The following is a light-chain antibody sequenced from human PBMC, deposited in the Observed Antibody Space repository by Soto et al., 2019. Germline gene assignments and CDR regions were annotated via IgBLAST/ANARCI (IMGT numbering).Light chain of an antibody. CDR1: QRFGSSN. V-gene: IGKV3-20*01. CDR2: STS. Sequence: EIVLTQSPGTLSLSPGERGTLSCRASQRFGSSNLAWYQQKPGQAPRLLIYSTSSRATGIPDRFSGSGSGTDFTLTISRLEPEDFAVYYCRQYGNSPWTFGQGTKVDI. J-gene: IGKJ1*01. CDR3: RQYGNSPWT.